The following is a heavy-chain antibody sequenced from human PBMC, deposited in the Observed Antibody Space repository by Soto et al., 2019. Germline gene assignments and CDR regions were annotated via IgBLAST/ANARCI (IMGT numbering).Heavy chain of an antibody. CDR2: IYYSGST. D-gene: IGHD6-19*01. Sequence: PSETLSLTCTVSGGSVSSGSYYWSWIRQPPGKGLEWIGYIYYSGSTNYNPSLKSRVTISVDTSKNQFSLKLSSVTAADTAVYYCARDQRRVGYSSGWEGYGMDVWGQGTTVT. CDR1: GGSVSSGSYY. CDR3: ARDQRRVGYSSGWEGYGMDV. J-gene: IGHJ6*02. V-gene: IGHV4-61*01.